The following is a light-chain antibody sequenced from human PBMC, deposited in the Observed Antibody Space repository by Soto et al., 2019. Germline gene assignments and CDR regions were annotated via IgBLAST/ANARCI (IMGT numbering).Light chain of an antibody. CDR2: SNN. J-gene: IGLJ1*01. CDR3: AAWDASLGGFYV. V-gene: IGLV1-44*01. Sequence: QSALTQPPSASGTPGQRVTISCSGSRSSIGSNTVNWYQHLPGSAPKLLIYSNNHRPSGIPDRFSASKAGASASLAISGLQSEDEGDYYCAAWDASLGGFYVFXSGTKVTVL. CDR1: RSSIGSNT.